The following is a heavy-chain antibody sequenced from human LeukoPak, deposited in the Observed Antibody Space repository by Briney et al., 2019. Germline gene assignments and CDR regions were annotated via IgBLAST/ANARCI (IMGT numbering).Heavy chain of an antibody. D-gene: IGHD4-17*01. CDR2: ISYDGSNK. J-gene: IGHJ4*02. CDR1: GFTFSSYA. Sequence: GGSLRLSCAASGFTFSSYAMHWVRQAPGKGLEWVAVISYDGSNKYYADSVKGRFTISRDNSKNTLYLQMNSLRAEDTAVYYCARGGKLRSPFAPTVDYWGQGTLVTVSS. V-gene: IGHV3-30-3*01. CDR3: ARGGKLRSPFAPTVDY.